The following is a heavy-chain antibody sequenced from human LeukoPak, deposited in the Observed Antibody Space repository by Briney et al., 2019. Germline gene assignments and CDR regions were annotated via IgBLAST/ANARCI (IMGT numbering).Heavy chain of an antibody. CDR2: ISSSTSTI. V-gene: IGHV3-48*02. D-gene: IGHD3-22*01. CDR3: ARDPDNSYYYDSSGYYGFDY. Sequence: GGSLRLSWAASGFTFSSYTMNWVRQAPGKGLEWVSYISSSTSTIYYADSVKGRFTTSRDNAKNSLYLQMNSLRDEDTAVYYCARDPDNSYYYDSSGYYGFDYWGQGTLVTVSS. CDR1: GFTFSSYT. J-gene: IGHJ4*02.